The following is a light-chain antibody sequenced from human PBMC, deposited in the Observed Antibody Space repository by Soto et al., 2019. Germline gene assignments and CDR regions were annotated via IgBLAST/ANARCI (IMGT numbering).Light chain of an antibody. CDR1: SSNIGSNT. CDR2: SNN. V-gene: IGLV1-44*01. Sequence: QAVVTQPPSASGTPGQRVTISYSGSSSNIGSNTVNWYQQLPGTAPKLLIYSNNQRPSGVPDRFSGSKSGTSASLAISGLQSEDEADYYCAAWDDSLNGFYVFGTGTKLTVL. CDR3: AAWDDSLNGFYV. J-gene: IGLJ1*01.